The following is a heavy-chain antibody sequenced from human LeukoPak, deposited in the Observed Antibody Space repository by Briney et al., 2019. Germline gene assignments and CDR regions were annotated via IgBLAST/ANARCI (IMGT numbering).Heavy chain of an antibody. CDR1: GGSISSSSYY. CDR3: ARAGFTFSDYFGSFFDY. Sequence: ETLSLTCTVSGGSISSSSYYWSWIRQAPGKGLGWVSYISSSSSTIYYADSVKGRFTISRDNAKNSLYLQMNSLRAEDTAVYYCARAGFTFSDYFGSFFDYWGQGTLVTVSS. J-gene: IGHJ4*02. D-gene: IGHD3-10*01. CDR2: ISSSSSTI. V-gene: IGHV3-48*01.